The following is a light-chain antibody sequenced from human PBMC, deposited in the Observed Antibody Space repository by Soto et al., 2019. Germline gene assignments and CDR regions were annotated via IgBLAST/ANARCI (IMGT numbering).Light chain of an antibody. V-gene: IGKV1-27*01. J-gene: IGKJ3*01. CDR3: QKYNSAPGVT. Sequence: DIQMTQSPPSCPPLVGARVTIIGGAGQAFSNYLAWYQQKPGKVPKLLIYAASTLQSGVPSRFSGSGSGTDFTLTISSLQPEDVATYYCQKYNSAPGVTFGPGTKVDIK. CDR1: QAFSNY. CDR2: AAS.